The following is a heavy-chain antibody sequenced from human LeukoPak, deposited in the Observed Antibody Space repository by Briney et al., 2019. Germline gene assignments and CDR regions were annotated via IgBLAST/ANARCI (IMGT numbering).Heavy chain of an antibody. CDR2: NSGSGGST. V-gene: IGHV3-23*01. CDR1: GFTFSSYA. Sequence: GGSLRLSCAAFGFTFSSYAMSWVRQAPGKGLEWVSANSGSGGSTYYADSVKGRFTISRDDSKNTLYLQMNSLRAEDTAVYYCAKDQYGSGSFDYWGQGTLVTVSS. CDR3: AKDQYGSGSFDY. D-gene: IGHD3-10*01. J-gene: IGHJ4*02.